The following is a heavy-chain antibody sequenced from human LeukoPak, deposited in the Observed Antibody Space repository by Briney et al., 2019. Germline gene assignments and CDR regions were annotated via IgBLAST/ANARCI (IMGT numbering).Heavy chain of an antibody. CDR1: GGSISSYY. CDR3: ARHPTLSLAVAGTGFDY. V-gene: IGHV4-59*08. CDR2: IYYSGST. D-gene: IGHD6-19*01. Sequence: SETLSLTCTVSGGSISSYYWSWIRQPPGKGLEWIGYIYYSGSTNYNPSLKSRVTISVDTSKNQFSLKLSSVTAADTAVYYCARHPTLSLAVAGTGFDYWGQGTLVTVSS. J-gene: IGHJ4*02.